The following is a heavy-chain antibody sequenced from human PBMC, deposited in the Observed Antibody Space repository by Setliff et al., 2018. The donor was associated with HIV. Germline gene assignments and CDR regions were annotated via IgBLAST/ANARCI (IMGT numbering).Heavy chain of an antibody. CDR3: ARGGYSYGFGRHRAYFQY. D-gene: IGHD5-18*01. J-gene: IGHJ1*01. CDR1: GFTFSNYA. Sequence: GSLRLSCAASGFTFSNYAMNWVRQAPGKGLEWIGEINHSGGTNYNPSLKSRVTMSVDTSRNQFSLKLSSVTAADTAVFYCARGGYSYGFGRHRAYFQYWGQGTQVTVSS. CDR2: INHSGGT. V-gene: IGHV4-34*01.